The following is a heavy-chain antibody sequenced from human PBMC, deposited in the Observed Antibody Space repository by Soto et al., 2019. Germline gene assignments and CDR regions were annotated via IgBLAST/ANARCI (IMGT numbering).Heavy chain of an antibody. CDR2: IKQDGSEK. CDR1: GFTFSSYW. D-gene: IGHD4-17*01. V-gene: IGHV3-7*01. CDR3: ARDPYGDYTEYFQH. Sequence: GGSLRLSCAASGFTFSSYWMSWVRQAPGKGLEWVANIKQDGSEKYYVDSVKGRFTISRDNAKNSLYLQMNSLIAEDTAVYYCARDPYGDYTEYFQHWGQGTLVTVSS. J-gene: IGHJ1*01.